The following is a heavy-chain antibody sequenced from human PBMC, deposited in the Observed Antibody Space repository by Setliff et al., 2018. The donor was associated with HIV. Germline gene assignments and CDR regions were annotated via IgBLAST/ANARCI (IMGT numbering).Heavy chain of an antibody. CDR1: GFIFRNAW. CDR3: ARHKDPPGSRWIFYYYYMDL. V-gene: IGHV4-59*05. D-gene: IGHD6-13*01. CDR2: IYYGGST. Sequence: SQTLSLTCAASGFIFRNAWMSWIRQPPGKRLEWLGSIYYGGSTSYNPSLGSRLTISVDTSKNHVSLRLSSVTAADTGVYYCARHKDPPGSRWIFYYYYMDLWGGGTTVTVSS. J-gene: IGHJ6*03.